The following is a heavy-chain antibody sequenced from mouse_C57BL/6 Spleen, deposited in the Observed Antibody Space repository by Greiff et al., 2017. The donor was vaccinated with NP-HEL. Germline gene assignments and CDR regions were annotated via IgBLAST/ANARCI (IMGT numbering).Heavy chain of an antibody. J-gene: IGHJ4*01. V-gene: IGHV6-3*01. CDR1: GFTFSNYW. Sequence: EVQLVESGGGLVQPGGSMKLSCVASGFTFSNYWMNWVRQSPEKGLEWVAQIRLKSDNYATHYAESVKGKFTISRDDYKSSVYLQMNNLRAEDTGIYYCTDPSYAMDYWGQGTSVTVSS. CDR2: IRLKSDNYAT. CDR3: TDPSYAMDY.